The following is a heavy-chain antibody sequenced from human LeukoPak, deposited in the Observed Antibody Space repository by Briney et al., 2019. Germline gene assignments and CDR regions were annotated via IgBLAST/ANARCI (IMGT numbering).Heavy chain of an antibody. CDR1: GFTFSSYA. Sequence: GGSLRLSCAASGFTFSSYAMSWVRQVPGKGLEWASAISGSGGSTFYADPVKGRFTISRDNSKNTLYLQMNSLRAEDTAVYYCAKGSFGMDVWGQGTTVTVSS. V-gene: IGHV3-23*01. CDR2: ISGSGGST. CDR3: AKGSFGMDV. J-gene: IGHJ6*02.